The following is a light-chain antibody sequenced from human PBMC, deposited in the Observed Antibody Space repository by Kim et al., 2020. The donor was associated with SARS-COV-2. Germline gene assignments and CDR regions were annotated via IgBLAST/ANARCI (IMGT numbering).Light chain of an antibody. J-gene: IGKJ1*01. CDR2: DAS. Sequence: DIQMTQSPSTLSVSVGDTVTITCRASHSINKWLAWYQQKPGKAPKLLVYDASSLEIGVPSRFSGSGSGTEFTLTISSLRPDDFATYYSQQNLACWTFGQGAKVDIK. CDR3: QQNLACWT. CDR1: HSINKW. V-gene: IGKV1-5*01.